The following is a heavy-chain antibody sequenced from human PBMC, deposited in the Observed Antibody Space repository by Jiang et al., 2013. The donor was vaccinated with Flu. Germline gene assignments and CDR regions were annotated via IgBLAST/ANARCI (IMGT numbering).Heavy chain of an antibody. CDR1: GYTFTSYA. Sequence: QSGSELKKPGASVKVSCKASGYTFTSYAMNWVRQAPGQGLEWMGWINTNTGNPTYAQGFTGRFVFSLDTSVSTAYLQISSLKAEDTAVYYCARDDYELLWFGEPMGNAFDIWGQGTMVTVSS. CDR2: INTNTGNP. D-gene: IGHD3-10*01. V-gene: IGHV7-4-1*02. J-gene: IGHJ3*02. CDR3: ARDDYELLWFGEPMGNAFDI.